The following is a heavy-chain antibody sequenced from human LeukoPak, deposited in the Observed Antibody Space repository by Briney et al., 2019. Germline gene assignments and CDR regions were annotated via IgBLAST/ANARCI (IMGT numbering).Heavy chain of an antibody. CDR1: GFIFSSYS. J-gene: IGHJ4*02. CDR3: ARDTKEWELNYGPDY. D-gene: IGHD1-26*01. V-gene: IGHV3-21*01. Sequence: GGSLRLSCAASGFIFSSYSMNWVRQAPGKGLEWVSSISSSSSYIYYADSVKGRFTISRDNAKNSLYLQMNSLRAEDTAVYYCARDTKEWELNYGPDYWGQGTLVTVSS. CDR2: ISSSSSYI.